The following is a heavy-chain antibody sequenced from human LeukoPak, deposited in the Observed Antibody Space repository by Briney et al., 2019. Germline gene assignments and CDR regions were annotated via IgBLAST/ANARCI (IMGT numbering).Heavy chain of an antibody. D-gene: IGHD3-22*01. CDR3: ARDNSVDDNAWWFDP. Sequence: ASVKVSCKASGYTFTSYGINWVRQAPGQGLEWMGWISAYNGDTNCAQKLQGRVTMTRDMSTSTDYLELSSLRSEDTAIYYCARDNSVDDNAWWFDPWGQGTLVTVSS. J-gene: IGHJ5*02. CDR1: GYTFTSYG. CDR2: ISAYNGDT. V-gene: IGHV1-18*01.